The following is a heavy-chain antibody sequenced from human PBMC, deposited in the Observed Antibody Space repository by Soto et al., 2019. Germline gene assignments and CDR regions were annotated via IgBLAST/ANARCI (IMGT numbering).Heavy chain of an antibody. V-gene: IGHV4-59*01. CDR1: GGSISSYY. J-gene: IGHJ6*03. D-gene: IGHD3-3*01. Sequence: SETLSLTCTVSGGSISSYYWSWIRQPPGKGLEWIGYIYYSGSTNYNPSLKSRVTISVDTSKNQFSLKLSSVTAADTAVYYCARDVAIFGVGQNYYYMDVWGKGTTVTVSS. CDR3: ARDVAIFGVGQNYYYMDV. CDR2: IYYSGST.